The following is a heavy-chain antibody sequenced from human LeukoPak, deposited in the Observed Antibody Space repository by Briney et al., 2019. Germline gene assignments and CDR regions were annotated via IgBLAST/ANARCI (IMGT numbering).Heavy chain of an antibody. CDR2: INPNSGGT. CDR3: ASSITVTITYFDY. Sequence: ASVKVSCKASGYTFTGYYMHWVRQAPGQGLEWMGWINPNSGGTNYAQKFQGRVTMTSGTSISTAYMDLSRLRSANTAVYYCASSITVTITYFDYWGHGTLVTVSS. V-gene: IGHV1-2*02. CDR1: GYTFTGYY. J-gene: IGHJ4*01. D-gene: IGHD4-17*01.